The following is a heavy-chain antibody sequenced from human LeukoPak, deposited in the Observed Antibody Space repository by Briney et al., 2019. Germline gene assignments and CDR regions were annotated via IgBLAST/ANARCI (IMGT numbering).Heavy chain of an antibody. CDR1: GFTFSSYS. Sequence: PGGSLRLSCAASGFTFSSYSMNWVRQAPGKGLEWVSSISSSSSYIYYADSVKGRFTISRDNAKNSLYLQMNSLRAEDTAVYYCARDSSTMVRGVFGIWGQGTMVTVSS. J-gene: IGHJ3*02. V-gene: IGHV3-21*01. D-gene: IGHD3-10*01. CDR2: ISSSSSYI. CDR3: ARDSSTMVRGVFGI.